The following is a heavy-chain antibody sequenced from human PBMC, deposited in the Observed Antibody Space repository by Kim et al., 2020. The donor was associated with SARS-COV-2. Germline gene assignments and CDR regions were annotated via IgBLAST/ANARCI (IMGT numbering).Heavy chain of an antibody. V-gene: IGHV1-24*01. Sequence: ASVKVSCKVSGYTLTELSMHWVRQAPGKELEWMGGFDPEYGETIYAQKFQGRVTMTEDTSTDTAYMELSSLRSEDTAVYYCATTVRTRARRSLGYSGYDNYYYYGMDAWGQGTTVTVSS. D-gene: IGHD5-12*01. CDR1: GYTLTELS. CDR2: FDPEYGET. CDR3: ATTVRTRARRSLGYSGYDNYYYYGMDA. J-gene: IGHJ6*02.